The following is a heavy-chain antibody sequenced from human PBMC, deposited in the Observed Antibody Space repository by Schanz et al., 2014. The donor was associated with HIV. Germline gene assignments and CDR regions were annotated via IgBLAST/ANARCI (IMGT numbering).Heavy chain of an antibody. J-gene: IGHJ6*02. CDR3: ANSGYCISGICYTRGDGMDV. D-gene: IGHD2-8*01. CDR2: IWYDGSNK. Sequence: QVQLVESGGGVVQPGRSLRLSCAASGFTFSSYGFHWVRQAPGKGLEWVAVIWYDGSNKYYADSVKGRFTISRDNSKNTLYLQVNSLGAEDTAVYYCANSGYCISGICYTRGDGMDVWGQGTTVTVSS. CDR1: GFTFSSYG. V-gene: IGHV3-33*08.